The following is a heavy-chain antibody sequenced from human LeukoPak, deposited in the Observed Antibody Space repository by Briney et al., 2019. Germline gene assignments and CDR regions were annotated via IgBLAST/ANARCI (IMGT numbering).Heavy chain of an antibody. CDR2: ISSSGSTI. CDR1: GFTFSSYE. CDR3: ARAPYYYYYMDV. J-gene: IGHJ6*03. V-gene: IGHV3-48*03. Sequence: GGSLRLSCAASGFTFSSYEMNWVRQAPGKGLEWVSYISSSGSTIYYADSVKGRFTISRDNSKNTLYLQMNSLRAEDTAVYYCARAPYYYYYMDVWGKGTTVTVSS.